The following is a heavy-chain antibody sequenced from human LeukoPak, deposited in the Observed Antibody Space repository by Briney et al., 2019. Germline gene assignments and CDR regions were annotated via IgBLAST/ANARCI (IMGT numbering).Heavy chain of an antibody. CDR2: IRYDGSNK. D-gene: IGHD4/OR15-4a*01. Sequence: GGSLRLSCAASGFTFSSYGMHWVRQAPGKGLEWVAFIRYDGSNKYYADSGKGRFTISRDNSKNTLYLQMNSLRAEDTAVYYCAKPDYGEYYFDYWGQGTLVTVSS. CDR3: AKPDYGEYYFDY. CDR1: GFTFSSYG. V-gene: IGHV3-30*02. J-gene: IGHJ4*02.